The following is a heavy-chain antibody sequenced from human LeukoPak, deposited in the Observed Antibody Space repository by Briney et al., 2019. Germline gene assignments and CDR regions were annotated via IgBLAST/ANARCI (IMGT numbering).Heavy chain of an antibody. D-gene: IGHD1-26*01. CDR3: ARGLGATDY. J-gene: IGHJ4*02. V-gene: IGHV4-59*12. Sequence: KPSETLSLTCTVSGGSISSYYWSWIRQPPGKGLEWIGYIYYSGGTNYNPSLKSRVTISVDTSKNQFSLKLSSVTAADTAVYYCARGLGATDYWGQGTLVTVSS. CDR1: GGSISSYY. CDR2: IYYSGGT.